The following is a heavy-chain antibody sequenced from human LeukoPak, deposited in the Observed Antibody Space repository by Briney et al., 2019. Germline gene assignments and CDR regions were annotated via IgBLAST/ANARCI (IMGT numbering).Heavy chain of an antibody. CDR3: ARLGTAMVMDDAFDI. D-gene: IGHD5-18*01. CDR2: ISAYNGNT. J-gene: IGHJ3*02. Sequence: ASVKVSCKASGYTFTSYGISWVRQAPGQGLEWMGWISAYNGNTNYAQKLQGRVTMTTDTSTSTAYMELRSLKSDDTAVYYCARLGTAMVMDDAFDIWGQGTMVTVSS. CDR1: GYTFTSYG. V-gene: IGHV1-18*01.